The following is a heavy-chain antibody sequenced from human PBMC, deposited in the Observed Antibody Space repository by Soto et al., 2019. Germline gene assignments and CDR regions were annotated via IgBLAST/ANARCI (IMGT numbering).Heavy chain of an antibody. CDR1: GYSFSSHA. CDR2: IIPVFGTP. Sequence: QVQLEQSGSEVQKSGSSVKVSCKASGYSFSSHAITWVRQAPGQGLEWMGGIIPVFGTPTYAQKFQGRLTISADKSTNTSSLELRSLRSEDTAVYYCARDPNDSSAYYHHYYYGMDVWGQGTTVTVSS. CDR3: ARDPNDSSAYYHHYYYGMDV. J-gene: IGHJ6*02. D-gene: IGHD3-22*01. V-gene: IGHV1-69*06.